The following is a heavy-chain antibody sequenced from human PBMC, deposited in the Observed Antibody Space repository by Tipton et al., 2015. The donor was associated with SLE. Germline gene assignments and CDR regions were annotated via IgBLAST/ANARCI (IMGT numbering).Heavy chain of an antibody. CDR2: IYHSGST. V-gene: IGHV4-30-2*01. J-gene: IGHJ4*02. CDR1: GGSISSGGYS. D-gene: IGHD6-19*01. CDR3: AREGGPVAFRPYYFDS. Sequence: TLSLTCAVSGGSISSGGYSWSWIRQPPGKGLEWIGYIYHSGSTYYNPSLRSRVTISLDRSKNQFSLRLTSVTAADTAMYYCAREGGPVAFRPYYFDSWGQGTLVTVSS.